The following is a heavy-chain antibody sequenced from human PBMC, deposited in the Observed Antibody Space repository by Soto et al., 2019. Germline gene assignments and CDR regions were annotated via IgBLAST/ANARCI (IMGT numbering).Heavy chain of an antibody. V-gene: IGHV3-15*07. CDR1: GFTVSYAW. CDR3: TTDLGTSFYGSGIQAS. J-gene: IGHJ4*02. Sequence: GGSLRLSCAASGFTVSYAWMNWLRQAPGKGLEWVGRIKSKVAGGTIDYTALVKDRFTISRDDSKDTLFLQMNSLKTEDTAVYYCTTDLGTSFYGSGIQASWGQGTLVTVSS. CDR2: IKSKVAGGTI. D-gene: IGHD3-10*01.